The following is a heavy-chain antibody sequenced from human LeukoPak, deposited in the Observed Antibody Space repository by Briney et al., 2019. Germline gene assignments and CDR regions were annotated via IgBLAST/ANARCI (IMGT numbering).Heavy chain of an antibody. D-gene: IGHD6-19*01. Sequence: GASVKVSCKASGYTFIHYDVSWVRQAPGQGLEWMGWINSNGGGTLYAQSLQGRVTLTTDTSTSTLYMELRTMRSDDTAVYYCARSSTGWSVDFWGQGTLVTVSS. V-gene: IGHV1-18*01. CDR3: ARSSTGWSVDF. J-gene: IGHJ4*02. CDR2: INSNGGGT. CDR1: GYTFIHYD.